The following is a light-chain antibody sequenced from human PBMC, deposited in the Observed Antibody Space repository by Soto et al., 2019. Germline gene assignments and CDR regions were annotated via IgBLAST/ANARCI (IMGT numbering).Light chain of an antibody. J-gene: IGKJ1*01. Sequence: EIVMTQSPATLSVSPGERATLSCRASQSVSSNLAWYQQKPGQAPRLLIYGASTRATGIPARFSGSGSGTEFTLTISSLQSEDFEVYYCQQYNNWPLSFGQGTKV. CDR2: GAS. CDR1: QSVSSN. V-gene: IGKV3-15*01. CDR3: QQYNNWPLS.